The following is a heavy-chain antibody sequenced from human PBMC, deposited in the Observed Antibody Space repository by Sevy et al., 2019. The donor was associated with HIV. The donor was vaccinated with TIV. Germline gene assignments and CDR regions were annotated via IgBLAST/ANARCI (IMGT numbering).Heavy chain of an antibody. CDR2: ISGSGGST. CDR3: AKAEAVAGTGAPSYYFDY. CDR1: GFTFSSYA. D-gene: IGHD6-19*01. J-gene: IGHJ4*02. Sequence: GGSLRLSCAASGFTFSSYAMSWVRQAPGKGLEWVSAISGSGGSTYYADSVKGRFTISRDNSKNTLYLQMNSLRAEDTVVYYCAKAEAVAGTGAPSYYFDYWGQGTLVTVSS. V-gene: IGHV3-23*01.